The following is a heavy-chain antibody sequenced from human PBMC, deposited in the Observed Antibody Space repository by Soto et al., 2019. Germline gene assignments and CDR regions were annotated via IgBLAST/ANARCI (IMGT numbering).Heavy chain of an antibody. V-gene: IGHV4-59*01. J-gene: IGHJ4*02. CDR1: GGSISSYY. CDR2: IYYSGST. Sequence: PSETLSLTCTVSGGSISSYYWSWIRQPPGKGLEWIGYIYYSGSTNYNPSLKSRVTISVGTSKNQFSLKLSSVTAADTAVYYCARGGTWRSASFRYVYWGQGTLVTVSS. D-gene: IGHD1-26*01. CDR3: ARGGTWRSASFRYVY.